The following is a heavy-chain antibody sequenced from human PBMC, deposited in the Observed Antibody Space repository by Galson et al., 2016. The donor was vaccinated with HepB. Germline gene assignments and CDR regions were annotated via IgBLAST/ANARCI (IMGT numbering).Heavy chain of an antibody. CDR3: ARNPHSTNWIGAEYFQY. CDR2: ISSNSNYM. V-gene: IGHV3-21*01. Sequence: SLRLSCAASGFTFSGYGMNWVRQTPAKGLEWVSSISSNSNYMYYADSVRGRFTISRDNAKNSLYLQMNSLTAEDTAVYYCARNPHSTNWIGAEYFQYWGQGTLLTVSS. J-gene: IGHJ1*01. D-gene: IGHD6-13*01. CDR1: GFTFSGYG.